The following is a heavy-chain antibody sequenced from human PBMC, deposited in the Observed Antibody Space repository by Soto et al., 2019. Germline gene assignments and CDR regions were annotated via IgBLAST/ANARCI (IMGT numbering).Heavy chain of an antibody. V-gene: IGHV4-59*11. CDR1: GASISSHY. D-gene: IGHD4-17*01. CDR3: AREFGTAVTTFDY. J-gene: IGHJ4*02. Sequence: SETLSLTCSVSGASISSHYWSWIRQPPGKGLEWIGYIYYTGSAKYNPSLKSRVTMSMDTSKNQFSLNLTSVTAADTAIYYCAREFGTAVTTFDYWGQGTLVTVSS. CDR2: IYYTGSA.